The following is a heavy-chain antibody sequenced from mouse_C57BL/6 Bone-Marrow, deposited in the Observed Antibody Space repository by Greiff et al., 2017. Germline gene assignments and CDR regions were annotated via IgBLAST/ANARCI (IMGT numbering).Heavy chain of an antibody. Sequence: EVQRVESGGGLVKPGGSLKLSCAASGFTFSSYTMSWVRQTPEKRLQWVAAISGGGGNTYYPDSVKGRFTISRDNDKTILYLQMSSLRSEDTDLYYCSRQVTTVLAPKYFDVWGTGTTVTVSS. D-gene: IGHD1-1*01. CDR2: ISGGGGNT. CDR3: SRQVTTVLAPKYFDV. CDR1: GFTFSSYT. V-gene: IGHV5-9*01. J-gene: IGHJ1*03.